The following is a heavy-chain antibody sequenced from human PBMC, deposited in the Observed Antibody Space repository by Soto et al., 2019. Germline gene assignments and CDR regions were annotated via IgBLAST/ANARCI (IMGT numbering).Heavy chain of an antibody. D-gene: IGHD3-22*01. V-gene: IGHV3-23*01. Sequence: GGSLRLSCAASGFTFSSYAMSWVRQAPGKGLEWVSAISGSGGSTYYADSVKGRFTISRDNSKNTLYLQMNSLRAEDTAVYYCAKDPAYDSSGYYPAPFDYWGQGTLVTVSS. CDR1: GFTFSSYA. CDR3: AKDPAYDSSGYYPAPFDY. J-gene: IGHJ4*02. CDR2: ISGSGGST.